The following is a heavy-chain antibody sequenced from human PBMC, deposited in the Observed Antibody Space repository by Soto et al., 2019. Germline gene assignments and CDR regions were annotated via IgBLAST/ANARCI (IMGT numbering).Heavy chain of an antibody. CDR1: GGSVTSHC. J-gene: IGHJ6*02. V-gene: IGHV4-59*02. CDR3: ARVSGRGTHYYYYGMDV. Sequence: PSETLSLTCSFSGGSVTSHCLTWIRQPPEKGLEWIGYIYYTGCSHYNPSLKSRVTISVDTSKNQFSLKPSSVTAADTAVYYCARVSGRGTHYYYYGMDVWGQGTTVTVSS. D-gene: IGHD3-10*01. CDR2: IYYTGCS.